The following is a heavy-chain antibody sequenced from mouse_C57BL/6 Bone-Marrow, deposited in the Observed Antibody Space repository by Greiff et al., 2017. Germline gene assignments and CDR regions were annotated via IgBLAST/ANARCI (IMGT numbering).Heavy chain of an antibody. D-gene: IGHD3-3*01. Sequence: VHLVESGPELVKPGASVKLSCKASGYTFTSYDINWVKQRPGQGLEWIGWIYPRDGSTKYNEKFKGKATLTVDTSSSTAYMELHSLTSEDSAVYFCGDGWFAYWGQGTLVTVSA. CDR1: GYTFTSYD. CDR3: GDGWFAY. CDR2: IYPRDGST. V-gene: IGHV1-85*01. J-gene: IGHJ3*01.